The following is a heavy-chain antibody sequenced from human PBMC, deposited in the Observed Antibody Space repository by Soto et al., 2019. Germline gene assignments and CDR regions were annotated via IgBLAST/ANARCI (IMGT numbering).Heavy chain of an antibody. Sequence: SQTLSLTCAISGDSVSSNSAAWNWIRQSPSRGLEWLGRTYYRSKWYNDYAVSVKSRITINPDTSKNQFSLQLNSGTPEDAAVYYCARGPIAVAGNWFDPWGQGTLVTVSS. D-gene: IGHD6-19*01. CDR3: ARGPIAVAGNWFDP. V-gene: IGHV6-1*01. CDR1: GDSVSSNSAA. J-gene: IGHJ5*02. CDR2: TYYRSKWYN.